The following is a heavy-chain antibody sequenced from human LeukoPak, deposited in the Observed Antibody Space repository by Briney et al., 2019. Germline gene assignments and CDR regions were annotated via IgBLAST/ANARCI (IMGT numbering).Heavy chain of an antibody. Sequence: GASVKVSCKASGGTFSSYTISWVRQAPGQGLEWMGRIIPILGIANYAQKFQGRVTITADKPTSTAYMELSSLRSEDTAVYYCARARRTYQLLLSWFDPWGQGTLVTVSS. CDR1: GGTFSSYT. CDR3: ARARRTYQLLLSWFDP. J-gene: IGHJ5*02. CDR2: IIPILGIA. D-gene: IGHD2-2*01. V-gene: IGHV1-69*02.